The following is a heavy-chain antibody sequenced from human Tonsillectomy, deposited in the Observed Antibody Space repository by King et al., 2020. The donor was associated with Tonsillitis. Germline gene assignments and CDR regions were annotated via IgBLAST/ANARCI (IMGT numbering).Heavy chain of an antibody. Sequence: VHLVESGGGLVQPGGSLRRSCAASGFTFSDHYIDWVRQAPGKGLEWVGRTGNKAKRYTTEYAASVKGRFIISRDDSKNSVHLQMNSLKTEDTAVYYGARLGRVFDYWGQGTLVTVSS. CDR2: TGNKAKRYTT. V-gene: IGHV3-72*01. CDR1: GFTFSDHY. D-gene: IGHD1-26*01. J-gene: IGHJ4*02. CDR3: ARLGRVFDY.